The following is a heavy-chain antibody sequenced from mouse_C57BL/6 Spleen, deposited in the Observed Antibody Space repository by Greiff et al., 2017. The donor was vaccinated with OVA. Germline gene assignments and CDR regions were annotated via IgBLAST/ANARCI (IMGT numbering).Heavy chain of an antibody. D-gene: IGHD4-1*01. CDR1: GYAFSSSW. J-gene: IGHJ2*01. CDR2: IYPGDGDT. CDR3: ARSGNWGYFDY. Sequence: VQLQQSGPELVKPGASVKISCKASGYAFSSSWMNWVKQRPGKGFEWIGRIYPGDGDTNYNGKFKGKATLTADKSSSTAYMQLSSLTSEDSAVYFCARSGNWGYFDYWGQGTTLTVSS. V-gene: IGHV1-82*01.